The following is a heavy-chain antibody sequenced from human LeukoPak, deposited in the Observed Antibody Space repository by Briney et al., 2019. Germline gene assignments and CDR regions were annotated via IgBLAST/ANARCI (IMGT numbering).Heavy chain of an antibody. CDR3: AGDGTEY. Sequence: PSETLSLTCTVSGGSINSRTYYWGWIRQPPGKGLEWIGSIYYSGNTYYNPSLKSRVTMSVDTSRNHFSLKLSSVTAADTAVYYCAGDGTEYWGQGTLVTVSS. CDR2: IYYSGNT. V-gene: IGHV4-39*07. J-gene: IGHJ4*02. D-gene: IGHD1-1*01. CDR1: GGSINSRTYY.